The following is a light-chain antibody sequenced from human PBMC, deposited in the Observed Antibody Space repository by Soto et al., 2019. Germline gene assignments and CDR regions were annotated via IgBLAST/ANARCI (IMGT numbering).Light chain of an antibody. V-gene: IGLV2-14*01. Sequence: QSVLTQPASVSGSPGQSITISCSGTSSDVGDYYYVSWYQQHPGKAPKLLIYGVTDRPSGVSHRFSGSRSDSTASLTISGLQAEDEADYYCSSYTSSATYVFGTGTKLTVL. CDR3: SSYTSSATYV. CDR1: SSDVGDYYY. CDR2: GVT. J-gene: IGLJ1*01.